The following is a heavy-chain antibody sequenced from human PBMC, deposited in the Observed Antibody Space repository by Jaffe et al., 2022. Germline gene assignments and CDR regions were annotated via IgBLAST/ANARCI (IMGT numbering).Heavy chain of an antibody. V-gene: IGHV4-39*01. D-gene: IGHD3-3*01. J-gene: IGHJ4*02. Sequence: QLQLQESGPGLVKPSETLSLTCTVSGGSISSSSYYWGWIRQPPGKGLEWIGSIYYSGSTYYNPSLKSRVTISVDTSKNQFSLKLSSVTAADTAVYYCARTADLPLYYDFWSGYSYFDYWGQGTLVTVSS. CDR3: ARTADLPLYYDFWSGYSYFDY. CDR1: GGSISSSSYY. CDR2: IYYSGST.